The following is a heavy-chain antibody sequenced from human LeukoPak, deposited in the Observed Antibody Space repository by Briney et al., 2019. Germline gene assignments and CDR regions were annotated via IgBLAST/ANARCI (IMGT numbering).Heavy chain of an antibody. CDR3: TRGDRATITTLDY. CDR2: IRSKRYGGTT. D-gene: IGHD4-11*01. J-gene: IGHJ4*02. CDR1: GFTFIGYS. V-gene: IGHV3-49*04. Sequence: PGGSLRLSCAASGFTFIGYSMSWVRQAPGKGLEWVSFIRSKRYGGTTEYAASVEGRFTVSRDDFKSIAYLQMNSLKTEDTAVYYCTRGDRATITTLDYWGQGTLVTVSS.